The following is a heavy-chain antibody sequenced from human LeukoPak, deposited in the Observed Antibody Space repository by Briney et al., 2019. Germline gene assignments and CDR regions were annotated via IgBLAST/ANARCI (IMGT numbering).Heavy chain of an antibody. CDR1: GGSISSSQYY. CDR3: ARGNERVSGRGMDV. Sequence: SETLSLTCTVSGGSISSSQYYWGWIRQPPGKGLEWIGSIYYNGGTNYNPSRKSRVTISVDTSKNQFSLKLSSVTAADTAVYHCARGNERVSGRGMDVWGQGTTVTVSS. V-gene: IGHV4-39*01. CDR2: IYYNGGT. J-gene: IGHJ6*02. D-gene: IGHD1-26*01.